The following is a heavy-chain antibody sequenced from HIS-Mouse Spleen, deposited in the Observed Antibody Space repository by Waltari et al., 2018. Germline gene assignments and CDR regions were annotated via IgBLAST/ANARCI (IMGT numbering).Heavy chain of an antibody. D-gene: IGHD6-13*01. Sequence: QLQLLESGPGLVKPSETLSLTCTVSGCSISSSSYYWGWIRQPPGKGLEWIGSIDYSGSTYNNPSLKSRVTISVDTYKNQLSLKLRSVTAAATAVYYCAREIPYSSSWYDWSFDLWGRGTLVTVSS. J-gene: IGHJ2*01. CDR2: IDYSGST. CDR3: AREIPYSSSWYDWSFDL. CDR1: GCSISSSSYY. V-gene: IGHV4-39*07.